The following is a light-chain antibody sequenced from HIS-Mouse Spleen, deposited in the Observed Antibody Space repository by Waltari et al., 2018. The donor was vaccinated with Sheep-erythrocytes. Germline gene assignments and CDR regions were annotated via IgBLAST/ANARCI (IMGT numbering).Light chain of an antibody. J-gene: IGLJ1*01. CDR2: EDS. V-gene: IGLV3-10*01. CDR1: VLPKKY. CDR3: YSTDSSGNHRV. Sequence: SYELTQPPSVSVSPGQTARITCSGDVLPKKYAYWYQQKSGPAPVLVIYEDSKRPSGIPGGFSGSSSGTMATLTISGAQVEDEADYYCYSTDSSGNHRVFGTGTKVTVL.